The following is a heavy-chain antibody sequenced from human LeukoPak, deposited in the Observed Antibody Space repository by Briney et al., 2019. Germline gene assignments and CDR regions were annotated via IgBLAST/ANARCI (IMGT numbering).Heavy chain of an antibody. V-gene: IGHV4-39*07. J-gene: IGHJ5*02. CDR1: GGSISSSSYY. Sequence: SETLSLTCTVSGGSISSSSYYWGWIRQPPGKGLEWIGSIYYSGSTYYNPSLKSRVTMSVDTSKKQFSLKLSSVAAADTAVYYCAGLTMTAGWFDPWGQGTLVTVSS. CDR3: AGLTMTAGWFDP. CDR2: IYYSGST.